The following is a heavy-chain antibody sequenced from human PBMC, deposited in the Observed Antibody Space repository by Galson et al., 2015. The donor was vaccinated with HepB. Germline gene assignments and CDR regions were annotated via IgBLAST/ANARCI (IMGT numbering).Heavy chain of an antibody. CDR2: ITSSGDPI. V-gene: IGHV3-48*01. CDR1: GFSFSSYS. Sequence: SLRLSCAASGFSFSSYSMNWVRQAPGKGLEYVSHITSSGDPIYYADSVKGRFTISRDNAKNSLYLQMNSLRVEDTAVYYCARSPSGRYWNWGQGTLVTVSS. J-gene: IGHJ4*02. D-gene: IGHD1-26*01. CDR3: ARSPSGRYWN.